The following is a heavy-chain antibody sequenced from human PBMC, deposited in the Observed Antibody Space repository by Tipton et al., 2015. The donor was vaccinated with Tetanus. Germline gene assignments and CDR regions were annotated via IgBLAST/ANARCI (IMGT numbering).Heavy chain of an antibody. J-gene: IGHJ3*02. CDR3: ARGRRIQLWNDAFDI. D-gene: IGHD5-18*01. CDR2: IYYSGST. Sequence: TLSLTCTVSGGSISSYYWSWIRQPPGKGLEWIGYIYYSGSTNYNPSLKSRVTISVDTSKNQFSLKLNSVTAADTAVYYCARGRRIQLWNDAFDIWGQGTMVTVSS. CDR1: GGSISSYY. V-gene: IGHV4-59*12.